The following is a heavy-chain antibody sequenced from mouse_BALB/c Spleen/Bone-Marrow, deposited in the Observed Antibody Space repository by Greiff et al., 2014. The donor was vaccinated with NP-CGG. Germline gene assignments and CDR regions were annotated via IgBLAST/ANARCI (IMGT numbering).Heavy chain of an antibody. CDR1: GLTFKNYY. CDR2: NDPDNGDT. CDR3: NARGDYDFDYFDY. V-gene: IGHV14-4*02. J-gene: IGHJ2*01. Sequence: EVQLQQSGAELVRSGASVRFSCKASGLTFKNYYMNWVKKRPERGLGGIGWNDPDNGDTEYAPKFQGKATMTADTSSTTAYLQLSSLTSEDTAVYYCNARGDYDFDYFDYWGQGTTLTVSS. D-gene: IGHD2-4*01.